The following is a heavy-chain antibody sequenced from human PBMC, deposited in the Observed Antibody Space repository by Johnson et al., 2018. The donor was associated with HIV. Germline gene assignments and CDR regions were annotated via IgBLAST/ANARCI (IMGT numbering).Heavy chain of an antibody. CDR2: ISYDGSNK. D-gene: IGHD3-22*01. Sequence: VQLVESGGGLVQPGGSLRLSCAASGFTFSSYAMHWVRQAPGKGLEWVAVISYDGSNKYYADSVKGRFTISRDNSKNTLYLQMNSLRAEDTAVYYCAKGTYYYDSSGYNDAFDMWGQGTMVTVSS. CDR1: GFTFSSYA. V-gene: IGHV3-30*04. CDR3: AKGTYYYDSSGYNDAFDM. J-gene: IGHJ3*02.